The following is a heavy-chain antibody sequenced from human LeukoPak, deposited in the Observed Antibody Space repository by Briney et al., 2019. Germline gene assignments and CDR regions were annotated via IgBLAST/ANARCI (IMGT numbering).Heavy chain of an antibody. CDR3: ARHVGWGVAATLYYFDY. J-gene: IGHJ4*02. Sequence: SETLSLTCTVSGGSISSSSYYWGWIRQPPVRGLEWIGSIYYSGSTYYNPSLKSRVTISVDTSKNQFSLKLSSVTAADTAVYYCARHVGWGVAATLYYFDYWGQGTLVTVSS. D-gene: IGHD2-15*01. CDR1: GGSISSSSYY. CDR2: IYYSGST. V-gene: IGHV4-39*01.